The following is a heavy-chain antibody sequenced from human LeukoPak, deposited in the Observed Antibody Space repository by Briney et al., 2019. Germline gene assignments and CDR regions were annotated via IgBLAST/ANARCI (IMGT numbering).Heavy chain of an antibody. D-gene: IGHD3-22*01. CDR2: IHPSGRR. CDR1: GGSLSGYY. CDR3: ARDEDYYKCGNY. J-gene: IGHJ4*02. Sequence: SETLSLTCGVYGGSLSGYYWTWIRQPPGKGLEWIGEIHPSGRRYYYPSLERRVTTSPDTTENQYALKMNSGTAADTAIYYCARDEDYYKCGNYWGQGTLVTVSS. V-gene: IGHV4-34*01.